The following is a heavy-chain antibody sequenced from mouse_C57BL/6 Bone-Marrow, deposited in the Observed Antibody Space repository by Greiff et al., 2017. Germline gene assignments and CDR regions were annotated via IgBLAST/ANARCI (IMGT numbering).Heavy chain of an antibody. CDR3: ARGSRGAWFAY. CDR2: IDPENGDT. CDR1: GFNIKDDY. J-gene: IGHJ3*01. D-gene: IGHD1-1*01. V-gene: IGHV14-4*01. Sequence: VQLQQSGAELVRPGASVKLSCTASGFNIKDDYMHWVKQRPEQGLEWIGWIDPENGDTEYAPKFQGKATITADTSSNTAYLQLSSLISEDTAIYYCARGSRGAWFAYWGQGTLVTVSA.